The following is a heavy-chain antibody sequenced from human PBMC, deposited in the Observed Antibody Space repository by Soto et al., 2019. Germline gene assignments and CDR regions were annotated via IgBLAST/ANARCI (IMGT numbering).Heavy chain of an antibody. CDR1: GGSFSGYQ. CDR3: ARGSRSWYETNWFDP. Sequence: PSETRSLTCAVYGGSFSGYQWSWIRQPPGKGLGWIGEINHSGNTNYNPSLKSRITISVDTSKHQLSLKLTSVTAADTAVYYCARGSRSWYETNWFDPWAQGTLVTVSS. CDR2: INHSGNT. V-gene: IGHV4-34*01. D-gene: IGHD6-13*01. J-gene: IGHJ5*02.